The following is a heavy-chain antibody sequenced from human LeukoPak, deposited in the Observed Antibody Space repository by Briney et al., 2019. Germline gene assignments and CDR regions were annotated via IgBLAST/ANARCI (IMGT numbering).Heavy chain of an antibody. CDR2: ISYDGSNK. D-gene: IGHD6-19*01. CDR1: GFTFSSYA. Sequence: GRSLRLYCAASGFTFSSYAMHWDRQAPGKGLEWVAVISYDGSNKYYADSVKGRFTISRDNSKNTLYLQMNSLRAEDTAVYYCARDLSPLSSGWYCGYWGQGTLVTVSS. V-gene: IGHV3-30*04. J-gene: IGHJ4*02. CDR3: ARDLSPLSSGWYCGY.